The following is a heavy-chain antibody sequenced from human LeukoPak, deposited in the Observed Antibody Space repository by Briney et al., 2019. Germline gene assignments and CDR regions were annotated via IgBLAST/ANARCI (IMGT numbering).Heavy chain of an antibody. CDR2: INPNSGGT. Sequence: ASVKVSCKASGYTFTGYYMHWVRQAPGQGLEWMGWINPNSGGTNYAQKFQGRVTMTRDTSISTAYMELSRLRSDDTAVYYCARAPIRYFDWFAQPDFDYWGQGTLVTVSS. J-gene: IGHJ4*02. D-gene: IGHD3-9*01. CDR3: ARAPIRYFDWFAQPDFDY. V-gene: IGHV1-2*02. CDR1: GYTFTGYY.